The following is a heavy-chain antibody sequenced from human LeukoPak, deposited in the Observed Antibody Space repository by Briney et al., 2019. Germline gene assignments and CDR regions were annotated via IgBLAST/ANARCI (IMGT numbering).Heavy chain of an antibody. D-gene: IGHD6-19*01. CDR2: IYYSGST. Sequence: PSETLSLTCTVSGGSISSYYWSWIRQPPGKGLEWIGYIYYSGSTNYNPSLKSRVTMSVDTSKNQFSLKLSSVTAADTAEYYCAGLTSIYGWGSGWYGTDGWFDPWGQGTLVTVSS. CDR3: AGLTSIYGWGSGWYGTDGWFDP. V-gene: IGHV4-59*12. CDR1: GGSISSYY. J-gene: IGHJ5*02.